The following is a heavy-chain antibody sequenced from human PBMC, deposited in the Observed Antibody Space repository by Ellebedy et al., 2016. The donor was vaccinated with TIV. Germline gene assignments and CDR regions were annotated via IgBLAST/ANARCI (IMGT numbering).Heavy chain of an antibody. D-gene: IGHD2-2*01. Sequence: GESLKISCAASGFTFSSDWMHWVRQAPGKGLVWVSRINSGGSSTSYADAVKGRFTISRDNAQNTLYLQMNSLRAEDMAVYYCARAGIVVVPAAIGVWGQGTLVTVSS. V-gene: IGHV3-74*01. CDR1: GFTFSSDW. CDR2: INSGGSST. J-gene: IGHJ4*02. CDR3: ARAGIVVVPAAIGV.